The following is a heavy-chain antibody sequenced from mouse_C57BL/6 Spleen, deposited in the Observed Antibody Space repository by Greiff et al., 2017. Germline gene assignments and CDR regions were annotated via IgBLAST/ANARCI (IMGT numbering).Heavy chain of an antibody. CDR3: ARLETAQAIWYFDV. J-gene: IGHJ1*03. CDR2: IDPSDSYT. Sequence: QVQLQQPGAELVRPGTSVKLSCKASGYTFTSYWMHWVKQRPGQGLEWIGVIDPSDSYTNYNQKFKGKATLTVDTSSSTAYMQLSSLTSEDSAVYYCARLETAQAIWYFDVWGTGTTVTVSS. V-gene: IGHV1-59*01. CDR1: GYTFTSYW. D-gene: IGHD3-2*02.